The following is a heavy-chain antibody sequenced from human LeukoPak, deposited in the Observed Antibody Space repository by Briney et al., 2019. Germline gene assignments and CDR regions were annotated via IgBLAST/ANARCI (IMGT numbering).Heavy chain of an antibody. Sequence: GGSLRLSCAASGFTFSSYAMSWVRQAPGKGLEWVSAISGSGGSTYYADSAKGRFTISRDNSKNTLYLQMNSLRAEDTAVYYCAKTGYSSGWSLYYFDYWGQGTLVTVSS. J-gene: IGHJ4*02. CDR1: GFTFSSYA. D-gene: IGHD6-19*01. CDR3: AKTGYSSGWSLYYFDY. CDR2: ISGSGGST. V-gene: IGHV3-23*01.